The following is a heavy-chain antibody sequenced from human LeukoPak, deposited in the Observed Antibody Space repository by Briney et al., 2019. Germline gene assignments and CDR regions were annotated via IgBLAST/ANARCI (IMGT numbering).Heavy chain of an antibody. J-gene: IGHJ5*02. D-gene: IGHD6-19*01. CDR1: GYTFTGYY. Sequence: ASVKVSCKASGYTFTGYYMHWVRQAPGQGLEWMGWIIPNSGGSNYAQKFQGRVTMTRDTSISTAYMELSRLRSDDTAVYYCARARGDRAVAGKPASRNWFDPWGQGTLVTVSS. CDR2: IIPNSGGS. CDR3: ARARGDRAVAGKPASRNWFDP. V-gene: IGHV1-2*02.